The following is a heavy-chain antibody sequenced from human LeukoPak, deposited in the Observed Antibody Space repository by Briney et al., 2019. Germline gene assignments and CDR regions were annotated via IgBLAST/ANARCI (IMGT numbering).Heavy chain of an antibody. V-gene: IGHV1-2*02. D-gene: IGHD2-8*01. CDR2: INPNTGDT. J-gene: IGHJ5*02. CDR1: GYRFIDYF. CDR3: ARDVIMGYGQGWFDP. Sequence: PTVKVSCKASGYRFIDYFIHWVRQSPGQEPECMRWINPNTGDTKYVQRFQGRVTMTRDTSSSTAYMELSGLNSDDTAMYFCARDVIMGYGQGWFDPWGQGTLVTVSS.